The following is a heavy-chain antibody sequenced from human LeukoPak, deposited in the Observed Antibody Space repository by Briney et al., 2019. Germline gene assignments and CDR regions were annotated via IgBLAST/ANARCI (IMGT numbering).Heavy chain of an antibody. V-gene: IGHV4-39*01. D-gene: IGHD1-1*01. CDR1: GGSISNNNYY. J-gene: IGHJ4*02. CDR2: IYYSGSP. Sequence: SETLSLTCTVSGGSISNNNYYWAWIRQPPGKGLECIGSIYYSGSPYYNPSLKSRVTISVDTSKNQFSLRLSTVTAADTAVYYCATWRTAKTGFDYWGQGTLVTVSS. CDR3: ATWRTAKTGFDY.